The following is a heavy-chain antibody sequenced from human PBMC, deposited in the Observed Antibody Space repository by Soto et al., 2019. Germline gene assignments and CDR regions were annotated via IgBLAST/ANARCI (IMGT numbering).Heavy chain of an antibody. CDR2: MYYSENT. Sequence: LQLQESGPGLVKPSETLSLTCSVSGGSISRSAYRCGWIRQPPGKGLEWIGNMYYSENTYYNPSLHSRVTISVVTSENQFSLKVTSVTAADTAVYYCARLRRDGQTGYAFDIWGQGTRVTVSS. J-gene: IGHJ3*02. CDR1: GGSISRSAYR. CDR3: ARLRRDGQTGYAFDI. V-gene: IGHV4-39*01.